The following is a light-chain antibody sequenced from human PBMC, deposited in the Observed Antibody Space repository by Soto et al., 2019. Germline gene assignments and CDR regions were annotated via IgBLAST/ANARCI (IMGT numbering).Light chain of an antibody. Sequence: QSVLTQPPSVSAAPGQTVTISCSGSSSNIGNNYVSWYQQLPGTAPKLLIYENNKRPSGIPDRFSGSKSGTSATLGITGLQTGDEADYYCGTWDNSLSAGVFGGRTKLTVL. CDR3: GTWDNSLSAGV. CDR2: ENN. V-gene: IGLV1-51*02. J-gene: IGLJ3*02. CDR1: SSNIGNNY.